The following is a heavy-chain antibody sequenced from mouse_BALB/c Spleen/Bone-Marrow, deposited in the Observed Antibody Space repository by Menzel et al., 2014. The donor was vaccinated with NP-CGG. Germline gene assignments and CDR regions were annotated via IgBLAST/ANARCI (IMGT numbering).Heavy chain of an antibody. V-gene: IGHV14-3*02. CDR2: IDPANGNT. CDR1: GFNIKDTY. Sequence: EVKVVESGADLVKPGASVKLSCTASGFNIKDTYMHWVKQRPEQGLEWIGRIDPANGNTKYDPKFQGKATITADTSSNTAYLQLSSLTSEDTAVYYCARGDYYGGSFFAYWGQGTLVTVSA. D-gene: IGHD1-1*01. J-gene: IGHJ3*01. CDR3: ARGDYYGGSFFAY.